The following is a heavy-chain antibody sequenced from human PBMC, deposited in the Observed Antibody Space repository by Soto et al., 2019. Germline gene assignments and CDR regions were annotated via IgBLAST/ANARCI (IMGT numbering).Heavy chain of an antibody. J-gene: IGHJ6*02. CDR2: INPNSGGT. D-gene: IGHD3-3*01. CDR1: GYTFTGYY. Sequence: ASVMVSCKASGYTFTGYYMHWVRQAPGQGLEWMGWINPNSGGTNYAQKFQGWVTMTRDTSISTAYMELSRLRSDDTAVYYCARAAYDFWSGYSPGGMDVWGQGTTVTVSS. CDR3: ARAAYDFWSGYSPGGMDV. V-gene: IGHV1-2*04.